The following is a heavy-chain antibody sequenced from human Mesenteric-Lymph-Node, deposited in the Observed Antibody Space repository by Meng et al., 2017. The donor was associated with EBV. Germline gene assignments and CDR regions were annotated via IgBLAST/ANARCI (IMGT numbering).Heavy chain of an antibody. V-gene: IGHV1-69*01. CDR3: ARDAAPGSLDY. D-gene: IGHD6-13*01. Sequence: QVQLVQSGSELKKPGSSVKVSCKASGGTLGGYGISWVRQAPGQGLEWMGGIIPPFNSPYYAQNFQGRVTITADESTSTVYMVLNSLRSADTAVYYCARDAAPGSLDYWGQGTLVTVS. J-gene: IGHJ4*02. CDR2: IIPPFNSP. CDR1: GGTLGGYG.